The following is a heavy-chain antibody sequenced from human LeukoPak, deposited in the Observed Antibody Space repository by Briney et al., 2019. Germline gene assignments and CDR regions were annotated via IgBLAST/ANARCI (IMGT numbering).Heavy chain of an antibody. CDR1: EGTLSTYE. V-gene: IGHV3-48*03. D-gene: IGHD5-24*01. J-gene: IGHJ1*01. CDR2: MSRTADRI. Sequence: GRSLRLSCTIFEGTLSTYEFNWVRQAPGNRPEWISYMSRTADRIDHTDSVTGRFTMSRDNAKNSVYLQMNSLRVDDTAIYYCATRLPFTGYKNWGQGTLVTVSS. CDR3: ATRLPFTGYKN.